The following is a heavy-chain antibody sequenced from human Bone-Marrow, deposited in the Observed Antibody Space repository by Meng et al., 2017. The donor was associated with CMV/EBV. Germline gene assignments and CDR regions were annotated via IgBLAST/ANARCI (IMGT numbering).Heavy chain of an antibody. CDR3: ARTSGLTIFGVSGYYYYGMDV. J-gene: IGHJ6*01. Sequence: ASVKVSCKASGYTFTSYDINWVRQATGQGLEWMGWMNPNSGNTGYAQKFQGRVTMTRNTSISTAYMELSSLRSEDTAVYYCARTSGLTIFGVSGYYYYGMDVWGQGTTVTASS. CDR1: GYTFTSYD. D-gene: IGHD3-3*01. CDR2: MNPNSGNT. V-gene: IGHV1-8*01.